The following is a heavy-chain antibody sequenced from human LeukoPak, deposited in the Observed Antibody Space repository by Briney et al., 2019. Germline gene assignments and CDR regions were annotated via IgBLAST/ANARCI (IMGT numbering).Heavy chain of an antibody. V-gene: IGHV4-61*02. Sequence: PSQTLSLTCTVSGGSISSGSYCWSWIRQPAGKGLEWIGRIYSSGSTNYNSSLKSRVTISVDTSKNQFSLKLSSVTAADTAVYYCARDRVTPSTPFDYWGQGTLVTVSS. J-gene: IGHJ4*02. D-gene: IGHD4-23*01. CDR1: GGSISSGSYC. CDR2: IYSSGST. CDR3: ARDRVTPSTPFDY.